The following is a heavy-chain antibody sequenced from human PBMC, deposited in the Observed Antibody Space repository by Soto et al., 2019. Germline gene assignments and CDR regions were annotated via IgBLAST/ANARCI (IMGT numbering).Heavy chain of an antibody. CDR2: INHSGST. V-gene: IGHV4-34*01. CDR1: GGSFSGYI. J-gene: IGHJ4*02. D-gene: IGHD1-7*01. Sequence: SETLSLTCAVHGGSFSGYIWTWIRQAPGKGLQWIGQINHSGSTYYNASLKSRVSISLDSSNSQFSLDLSFVTAADTAVYYCATMGTPATGLYYFDYWGQGTLVTVSS. CDR3: ATMGTPATGLYYFDY.